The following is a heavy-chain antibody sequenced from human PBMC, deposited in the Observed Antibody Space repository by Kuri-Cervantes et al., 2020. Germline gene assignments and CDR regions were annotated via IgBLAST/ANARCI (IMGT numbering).Heavy chain of an antibody. CDR3: ARDQGGYDPYYFDY. CDR2: ISYDGSNK. Sequence: GESLKISCAASGFTFSSYAMHWVRQAPGKGLEWVAVISYDGSNKYYADSVKGRFTISRENAKNSLYLQMNSLRPGDTAVYYCARDQGGYDPYYFDYWGQGTLVTVSS. J-gene: IGHJ4*02. D-gene: IGHD5-12*01. CDR1: GFTFSSYA. V-gene: IGHV3-30*14.